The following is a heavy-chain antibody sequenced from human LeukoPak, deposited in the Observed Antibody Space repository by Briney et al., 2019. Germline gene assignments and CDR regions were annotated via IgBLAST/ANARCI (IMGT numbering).Heavy chain of an antibody. CDR3: ARESYSGSYYDY. J-gene: IGHJ4*02. D-gene: IGHD1-26*01. CDR2: IYSGGNT. Sequence: PGGSLRLSWAASGFTVSSNYMNWVRQAPGKGLEWVSIIYSGGNTYYADSVKGRFTISRDNSKNTLYLQMNSLRAEDTAVYYCARESYSGSYYDYWGQGTLVTVSS. CDR1: GFTVSSNY. V-gene: IGHV3-53*01.